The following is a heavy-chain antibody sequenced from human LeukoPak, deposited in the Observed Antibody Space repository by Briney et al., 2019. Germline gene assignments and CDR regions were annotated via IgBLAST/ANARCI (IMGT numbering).Heavy chain of an antibody. J-gene: IGHJ4*02. CDR1: GFTFSSYD. CDR2: ISGSGGST. D-gene: IGHD3-10*01. Sequence: GGSLRLPCAASGFTFSSYDMHWVRQATGKGLEWVSAISGSGGSTYYADSVKGRFTISRDNSKNTLYLQMNSLRAEDTAVYYCAKVLWFGEYYFDYWGQGTLVTVSS. V-gene: IGHV3-23*01. CDR3: AKVLWFGEYYFDY.